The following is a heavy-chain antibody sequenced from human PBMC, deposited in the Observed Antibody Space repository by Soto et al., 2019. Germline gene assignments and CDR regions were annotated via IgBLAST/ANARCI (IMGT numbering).Heavy chain of an antibody. CDR3: AAVAGTSAFVVYFES. CDR2: IIPALGIE. D-gene: IGHD6-19*01. Sequence: QDLLVQSETEVKKPGSSVKVSCKASGGTFSTYTLSWVRQAPGQGPEWMGRIIPALGIEDSEQKFQVRVTFTADTSTSTAYMELSSLRSDDTAVYYCAAVAGTSAFVVYFESWGQGTLVTVSS. CDR1: GGTFSTYT. V-gene: IGHV1-69*02. J-gene: IGHJ4*02.